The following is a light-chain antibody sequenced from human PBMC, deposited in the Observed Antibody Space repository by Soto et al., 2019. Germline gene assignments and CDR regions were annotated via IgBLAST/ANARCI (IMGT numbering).Light chain of an antibody. V-gene: IGKV3-15*01. J-gene: IGKJ3*01. CDR2: GAS. CDR3: QQHNSWPFT. Sequence: EIVMTQSPATLSVSPGERATLSCRASQSVSSNLAWYQQKPGQAPRLLIYGASTRPTGIPARCSGSGSGTEFTLTFSCLQAEDFAVYYGQQHNSWPFTFGPGTDVDI. CDR1: QSVSSN.